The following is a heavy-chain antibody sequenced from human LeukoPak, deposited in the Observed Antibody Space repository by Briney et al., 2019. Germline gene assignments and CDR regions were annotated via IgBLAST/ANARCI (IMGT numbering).Heavy chain of an antibody. Sequence: PSETLSLTCTVSGGSISSGDYYWSWIRQPPGKGLEWIGYIYYSGGTYYNPSLKSRVTISVDTSKNQFSLKLSSVTAADTAVYYCARSPNDYGDHDAFDIWGQGTMVTVSS. CDR1: GGSISSGDYY. CDR3: ARSPNDYGDHDAFDI. J-gene: IGHJ3*02. CDR2: IYYSGGT. D-gene: IGHD4-17*01. V-gene: IGHV4-30-4*08.